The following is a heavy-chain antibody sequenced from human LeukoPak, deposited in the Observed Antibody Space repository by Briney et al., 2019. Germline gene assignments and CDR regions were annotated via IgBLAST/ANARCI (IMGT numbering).Heavy chain of an antibody. D-gene: IGHD5-18*01. CDR2: ISAYNGNT. CDR1: GYTFTSYG. J-gene: IGHJ2*01. CDR3: ARDRPYSYGPSYWYSDL. V-gene: IGHV1-18*01. Sequence: ASVKVSCKASGYTFTSYGISWVRQAPGQGLEWMGWISAYNGNTNYAQKLQGRVTMTTDTSTSTAYMELRSLRSDDTAVYYCARDRPYSYGPSYWYSDLWGRGTLVTVSS.